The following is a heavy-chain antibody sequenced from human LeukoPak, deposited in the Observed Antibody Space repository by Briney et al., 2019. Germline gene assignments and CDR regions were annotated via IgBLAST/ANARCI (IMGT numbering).Heavy chain of an antibody. CDR3: AKDLIGLPSGEDY. D-gene: IGHD2-21*01. Sequence: GRSLRLSCAASGFTFYDYAMRWVRHAPGKGLEWVSGISWNSGSIGYADSVKGRFTISRDNAKNSLYLQMNSLRAEDTALYYCAKDLIGLPSGEDYWGQGTLVTVSS. CDR1: GFTFYDYA. J-gene: IGHJ4*02. CDR2: ISWNSGSI. V-gene: IGHV3-9*01.